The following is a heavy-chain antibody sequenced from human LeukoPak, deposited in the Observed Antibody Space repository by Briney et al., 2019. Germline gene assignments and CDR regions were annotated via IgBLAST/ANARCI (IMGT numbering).Heavy chain of an antibody. D-gene: IGHD1/OR15-1a*01. CDR2: ITTDETT. CDR3: AKDWFATTDY. J-gene: IGHJ4*02. V-gene: IGHV3-74*01. CDR1: GFPFSVSW. Sequence: GGSLRLSCAASGFPFSVSWMHWFRQVPGKGLMWVSRITTDETTTYADSVRGRFSISRDNTKNTVYLQMNSLRVEDTAVYYCAKDWFATTDYWGQGILVTVSS.